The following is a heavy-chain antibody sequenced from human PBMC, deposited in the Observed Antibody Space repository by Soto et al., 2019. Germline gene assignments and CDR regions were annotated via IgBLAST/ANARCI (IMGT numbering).Heavy chain of an antibody. CDR3: AGHGGYSY. J-gene: IGHJ4*02. CDR2: ILGSGGDT. V-gene: IGHV3-23*01. D-gene: IGHD2-15*01. Sequence: GGSLRLSCAATGFTLRTNGMSWFRQAPGKGLEWVSSILGSGGDTYYADSLKGRFTISRDNSKNTLYLQLNSLGAEDTALYYCAGHGGYSYLGQGTLVTVSS. CDR1: GFTLRTNG.